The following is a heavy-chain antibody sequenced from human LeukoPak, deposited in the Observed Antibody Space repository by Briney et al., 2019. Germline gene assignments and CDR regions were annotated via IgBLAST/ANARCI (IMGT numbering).Heavy chain of an antibody. J-gene: IGHJ4*02. D-gene: IGHD5-18*01. CDR1: GGSISSYY. CDR3: ATGGYSYGLSFDY. V-gene: IGHV4-59*08. Sequence: SETLSLTCTVSGGSISSYYRSWIRQPPGKGLEWIGYIYYSGSTNYNPSLKSRVTISVDTSKNQFSLKLSSVTAADTAVYYCATGGYSYGLSFDYWGQGSLVTVSS. CDR2: IYYSGST.